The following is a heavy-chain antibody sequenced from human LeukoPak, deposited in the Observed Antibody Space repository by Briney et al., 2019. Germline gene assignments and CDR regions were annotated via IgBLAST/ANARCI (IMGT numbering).Heavy chain of an antibody. CDR3: ARGSYSSGWYFFQPAQYDY. Sequence: PSETLSLTCAVYGGSFSGYYWSWIRQPPGKGLEWIGEINHSGSTNYNPSLKSRVTISVDTSKNQFSLKLSSVTAADTAVYYCARGSYSSGWYFFQPAQYDYWGQGTLVTVSS. D-gene: IGHD6-19*01. CDR1: GGSFSGYY. CDR2: INHSGST. V-gene: IGHV4-34*01. J-gene: IGHJ4*02.